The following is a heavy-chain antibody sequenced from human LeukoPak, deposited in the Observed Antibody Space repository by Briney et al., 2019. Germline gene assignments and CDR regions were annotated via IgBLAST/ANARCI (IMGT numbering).Heavy chain of an antibody. J-gene: IGHJ4*02. D-gene: IGHD3-16*01. CDR1: GFTFSSYS. V-gene: IGHV3-21*01. CDR3: ASLGFSLGEAN. CDR2: ISSSSYI. Sequence: GGSLRLSCAASGFTFSSYSMNWVRQAPGKGLEWVSSISSSSYIYYADSVKGRFTISRDNAKNSLYLQMNSLRAEDTAVYYCASLGFSLGEANWGQGTLVTVSS.